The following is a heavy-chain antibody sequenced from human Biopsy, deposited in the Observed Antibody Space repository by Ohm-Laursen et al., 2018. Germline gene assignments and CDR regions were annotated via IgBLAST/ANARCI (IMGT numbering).Heavy chain of an antibody. D-gene: IGHD3-10*01. CDR1: GGYISHYY. V-gene: IGHV4-4*07. J-gene: IGHJ5*02. CDR3: ARAPPLIRGVVESWFDP. Sequence: GTLSLTCTVSGGYISHYYWTWIRQPAGQGLEWIGRIYITGETDYNPSLKSRVTMSVDSTKKQFSQKLKSVTAADTAIYYCARAPPLIRGVVESWFDPWGQGILVTVSS. CDR2: IYITGET.